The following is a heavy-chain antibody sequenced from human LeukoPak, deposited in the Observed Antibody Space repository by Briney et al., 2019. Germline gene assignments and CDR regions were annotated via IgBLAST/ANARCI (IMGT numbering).Heavy chain of an antibody. D-gene: IGHD6-6*01. J-gene: IGHJ5*02. Sequence: PGGSLRLSCAASGFTFSSYGMNWVRQAPGKGLEWVAVIWYDGSNKYYADSLKGRFTISRDNSKNTLYLQMNSLRAEDTAVYYCARLYGYSSSSWGYNWFDPWGQGTLVTVSS. CDR1: GFTFSSYG. CDR3: ARLYGYSSSSWGYNWFDP. CDR2: IWYDGSNK. V-gene: IGHV3-33*01.